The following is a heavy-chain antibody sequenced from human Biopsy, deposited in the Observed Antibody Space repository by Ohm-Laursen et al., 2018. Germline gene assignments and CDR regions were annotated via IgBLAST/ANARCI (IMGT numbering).Heavy chain of an antibody. V-gene: IGHV4-59*01. CDR2: ISNRGST. CDR1: GGSISSDY. J-gene: IGHJ3*02. D-gene: IGHD4-23*01. CDR3: ARGQDYGGNKAFDI. Sequence: GTLSLTCSVSGGSISSDYWSWIRQPPGKGLEWIGYISNRGSTNYNPSLRGRVTISIDTSKNQFSLKLNSMTTADTAVYYCARGQDYGGNKAFDIWGQGTKVTVSP.